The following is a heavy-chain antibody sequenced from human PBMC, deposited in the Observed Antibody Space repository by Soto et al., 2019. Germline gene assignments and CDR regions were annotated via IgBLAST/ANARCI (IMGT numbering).Heavy chain of an antibody. CDR1: GYTFIGYY. D-gene: IGHD3-22*01. CDR3: ARKGTDYYDSSGHNALGI. CDR2: INPNSGGT. J-gene: IGHJ3*02. Sequence: GASVKVSCKASGYTFIGYYIHWVRQAPGQGLEWMGWINPNSGGTNYAQKFQGGVTMTRDTSIRTAYMELRGLRFDDTAVYYCARKGTDYYDSSGHNALGIWGQGTLVTVSS. V-gene: IGHV1-2*02.